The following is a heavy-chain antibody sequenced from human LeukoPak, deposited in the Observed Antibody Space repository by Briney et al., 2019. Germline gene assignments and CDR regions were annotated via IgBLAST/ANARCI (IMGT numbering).Heavy chain of an antibody. CDR1: GGSFSGYY. CDR3: ARSGGYYPRHFDY. J-gene: IGHJ4*02. Sequence: SETLSLTCAVYGGSFSGYYWSWIRQPPGKGLEWIGEINHSGSTNYNPSLKSRVTISVDTSKNQFSPKLSSVTAEDTAVYYCARSGGYYPRHFDYWGQGTLVTVSS. V-gene: IGHV4-34*01. CDR2: INHSGST. D-gene: IGHD3-22*01.